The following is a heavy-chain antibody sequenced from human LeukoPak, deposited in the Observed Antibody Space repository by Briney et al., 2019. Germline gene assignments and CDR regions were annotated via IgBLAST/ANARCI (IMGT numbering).Heavy chain of an antibody. CDR1: GFTFRNYA. J-gene: IGHJ4*02. V-gene: IGHV3-30-3*01. CDR2: MSYDGSNK. D-gene: IGHD4-17*01. Sequence: RRSPRLSCAASGFTFRNYAMHWVRQAPGKGLGWVAVMSYDGSNKFYTDSVKDRSTISRDNSKNTRYLQMGSLKLEDTAVYYCAREEYGEHFFDYWGQGTLVTVSS. CDR3: AREEYGEHFFDY.